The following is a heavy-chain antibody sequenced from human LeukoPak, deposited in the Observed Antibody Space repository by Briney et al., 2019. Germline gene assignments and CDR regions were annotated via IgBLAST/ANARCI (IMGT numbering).Heavy chain of an antibody. Sequence: GASVKVSCKASGYTFTGYYMHWVRQAPGQRLEWMGWINAGNGNTKYSQEFQGRVTITRDTSASTAYMELSSLRSEDMAVYYCARVGTVTTTDAFDIWGQGTMVTVSS. CDR3: ARVGTVTTTDAFDI. CDR1: GYTFTGYY. D-gene: IGHD4-17*01. V-gene: IGHV1-3*03. CDR2: INAGNGNT. J-gene: IGHJ3*02.